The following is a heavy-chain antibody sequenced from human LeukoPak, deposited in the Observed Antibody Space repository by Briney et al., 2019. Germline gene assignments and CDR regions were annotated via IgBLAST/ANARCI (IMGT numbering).Heavy chain of an antibody. CDR1: GYTFTSYG. CDR2: ISAYNGNT. J-gene: IGHJ5*02. CDR3: ARDQQLEGGNWFDP. Sequence: ASVKVSCKASGYTFTSYGISWVRQAPGQGLEWMVWISAYNGNTNYAQKLQGRVTMTTDTSTSTAYMELRSLRSDDTAVYYCARDQQLEGGNWFDPWGQGTLVTVSS. D-gene: IGHD6-6*01. V-gene: IGHV1-18*01.